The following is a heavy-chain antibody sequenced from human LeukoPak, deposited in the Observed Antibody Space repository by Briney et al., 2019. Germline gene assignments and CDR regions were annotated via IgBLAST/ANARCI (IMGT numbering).Heavy chain of an antibody. V-gene: IGHV1-18*01. CDR1: GYTFTSYG. CDR2: ISAYNGNT. Sequence: ASVKVSCKASGYTFTSYGISWVRQAPGQGLEWMGWISAYNGNTNYAQKLQGRVTMTTDTSTSTAYMELRSLRSDDTAVYYCARRPPAIDYYYYMDVWGKGTTVTVSS. D-gene: IGHD2-2*01. CDR3: ARRPPAIDYYYYMDV. J-gene: IGHJ6*03.